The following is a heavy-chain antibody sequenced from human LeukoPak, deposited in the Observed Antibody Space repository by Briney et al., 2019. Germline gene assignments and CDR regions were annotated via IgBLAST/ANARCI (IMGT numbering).Heavy chain of an antibody. CDR2: ISSSGSTI. V-gene: IGHV3-48*03. Sequence: GGSLRLSCAASGFTFSSYEMNWVRQAPGKGLEWVSYISSSGSTIYYADSVKGRFTISRDNAKNSLYLQMNSLRAEDTAVYYCANIPYYDSSGYPGGAFDIWGQGTMVTVSS. CDR3: ANIPYYDSSGYPGGAFDI. J-gene: IGHJ3*02. CDR1: GFTFSSYE. D-gene: IGHD3-22*01.